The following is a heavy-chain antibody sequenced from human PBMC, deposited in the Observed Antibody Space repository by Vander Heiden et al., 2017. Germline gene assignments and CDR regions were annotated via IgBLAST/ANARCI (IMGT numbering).Heavy chain of an antibody. CDR3: AKDWYNYYGMDV. CDR1: GLPFDDYA. J-gene: IGHJ6*02. D-gene: IGHD1-20*01. CDR2: ISWNSDNR. Sequence: QLLVSGWGLLLPGRFLSLSCPHSGLPFDDYATHWVRQAPGKGLEWGSGISWNSDNRGYSDSVKGRFTISRDNAKNSLYLQMNSLRGDDTALYYCAKDWYNYYGMDVWGQGTTVTVSS. V-gene: IGHV3-9*01.